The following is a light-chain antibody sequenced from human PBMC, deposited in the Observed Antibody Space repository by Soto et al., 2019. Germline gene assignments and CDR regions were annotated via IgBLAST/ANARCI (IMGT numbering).Light chain of an antibody. CDR2: DVS. J-gene: IGLJ1*01. V-gene: IGLV2-14*01. CDR1: SSDVGAYNY. Sequence: QSVLTQPASVSGSPGQSITISCTGTSSDVGAYNYVSWYQQHPGKAPKLLICDVSDRPSGVSNRFSGSKSGNTASLTISGLQAEDEADYYCSSYTSSNTEVFGTGTKVTVL. CDR3: SSYTSSNTEV.